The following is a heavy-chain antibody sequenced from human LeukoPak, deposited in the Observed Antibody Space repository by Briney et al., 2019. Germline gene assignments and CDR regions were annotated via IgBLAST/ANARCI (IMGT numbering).Heavy chain of an antibody. V-gene: IGHV1-18*01. Sequence: ASVKVSCKASGYTFTSYGISWVRQAPGQGLESMGWISAYNGNTNYAQKLQGRVTMTTDTSTSTAYMELRSLRSDDTAVYYCARDDSEIYCSSTSCYLRYWGQGTLVTVSS. J-gene: IGHJ4*02. D-gene: IGHD2-2*01. CDR1: GYTFTSYG. CDR3: ARDDSEIYCSSTSCYLRY. CDR2: ISAYNGNT.